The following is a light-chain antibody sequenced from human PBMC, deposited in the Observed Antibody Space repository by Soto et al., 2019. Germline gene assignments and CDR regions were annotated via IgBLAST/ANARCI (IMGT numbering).Light chain of an antibody. J-gene: IGKJ1*01. CDR3: QKYDSAPWT. CDR1: QGISNY. Sequence: DIQMTQSPSSLSASVRDSVTITCRASQGISNYLAWYQQNPGKVPKLLIYAASTLQSGVPSRFSGSGSGTDFTLTISSLQPEDVATYYCQKYDSAPWTFGQGTKVEIK. CDR2: AAS. V-gene: IGKV1-27*01.